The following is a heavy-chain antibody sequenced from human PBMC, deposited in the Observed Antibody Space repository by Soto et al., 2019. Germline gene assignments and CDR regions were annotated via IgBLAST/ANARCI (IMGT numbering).Heavy chain of an antibody. V-gene: IGHV4-30-4*01. Sequence: SETLSLTCSVSGGSISSGDYYLSWIRQPPGKGLEWIGYIYYSGSTYYNPSLKSRVTISVDTSKNQFSLKLSSVTAADTAVYYCARDLTYYDSSGYYPTDAFDIWGQGTMVTVSS. D-gene: IGHD3-22*01. CDR1: GGSISSGDYY. CDR2: IYYSGST. J-gene: IGHJ3*02. CDR3: ARDLTYYDSSGYYPTDAFDI.